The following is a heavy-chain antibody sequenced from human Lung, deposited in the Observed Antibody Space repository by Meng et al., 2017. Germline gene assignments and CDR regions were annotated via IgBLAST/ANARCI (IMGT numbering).Heavy chain of an antibody. CDR3: ARGTPGRSYSDY. V-gene: IGHV1-18*01. CDR1: DYTFTGYG. D-gene: IGHD3-10*01. CDR2: PGAHDGDT. J-gene: IGHJ4*02. Sequence: QVQPVQLGPEVKKPWAPVKVLCKASDYTFTGYGVGWVRQAPGQGLEWMAWPGAHDGDTSHAPKFQGRVTVSADRPTATAYMELRSLRSDDTAVYYCARGTPGRSYSDYWGQGTLVTVSS.